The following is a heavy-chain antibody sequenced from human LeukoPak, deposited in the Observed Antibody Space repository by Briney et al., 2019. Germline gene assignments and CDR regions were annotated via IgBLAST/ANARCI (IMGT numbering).Heavy chain of an antibody. CDR3: ARGVGDVVVVAAASYHYMDV. D-gene: IGHD2-15*01. CDR1: GYTFTSYD. Sequence: ASVKVSCKASGYTFTSYDINWVRQATGQGLEWMGWMNPNSGNTGYAQKFQGRVTITRNTSISTAYMELSSLRSEDTAVYYCARGVGDVVVVAAASYHYMDVWGKGTTVTVSS. V-gene: IGHV1-8*03. J-gene: IGHJ6*03. CDR2: MNPNSGNT.